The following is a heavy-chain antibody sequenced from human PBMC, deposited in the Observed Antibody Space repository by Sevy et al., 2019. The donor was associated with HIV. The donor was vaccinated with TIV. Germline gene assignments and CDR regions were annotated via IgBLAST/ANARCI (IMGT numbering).Heavy chain of an antibody. V-gene: IGHV3-53*01. Sequence: GGSLRFSCAASGFTVSSNYMSWVRQAPGKGLEWVSVIYSGGSTYYADSVKGRFTISRDNSKNTLYLQMNSLRAEDTAVYYCARDRHYSYGFEYYYGTDVWGQGTTVTVSS. CDR3: ARDRHYSYGFEYYYGTDV. CDR2: IYSGGST. J-gene: IGHJ6*02. CDR1: GFTVSSNY. D-gene: IGHD5-18*01.